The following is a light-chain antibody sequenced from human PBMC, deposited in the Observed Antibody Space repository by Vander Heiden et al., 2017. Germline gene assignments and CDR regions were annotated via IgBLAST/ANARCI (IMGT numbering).Light chain of an antibody. J-gene: IGLJ3*02. CDR1: NLGDRF. V-gene: IGLV3-1*01. CDR2: KED. CDR3: QAWDRTTAV. Sequence: SYALTPPPSSSVSPGQTASITCSGDNLGDRFASWYQQRTGQSPVLVIYKEDKGPAGIPERFSGSNSGNTATLTISGTQGRDEADYYCQAWDRTTAVFGGGTKLTVL.